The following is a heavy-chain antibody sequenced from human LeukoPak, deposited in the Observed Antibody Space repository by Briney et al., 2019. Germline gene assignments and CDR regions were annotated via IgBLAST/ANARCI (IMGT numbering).Heavy chain of an antibody. CDR3: ATYFPITSRH. V-gene: IGHV3-15*01. CDR2: IKKKADGGTT. J-gene: IGHJ4*02. CDR1: GITFINAR. D-gene: IGHD1-14*01. Sequence: LGGSLRLSCAASGITFINARMSWVRQAPGKGLEWVGHIKKKADGGTTDYAAPVQGRFTISRDDSKNTLYLQMNSLKTEDTAVYYCATYFPITSRHWGQGALVTVSS.